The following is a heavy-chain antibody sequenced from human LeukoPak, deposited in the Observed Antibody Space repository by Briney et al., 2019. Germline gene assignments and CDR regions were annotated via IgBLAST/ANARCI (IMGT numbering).Heavy chain of an antibody. J-gene: IGHJ4*02. CDR2: FDPEDGET. CDR1: GYTLTELS. V-gene: IGHV1-24*01. Sequence: ASVKVSCKVSGYTLTELSMHWVRQAPGKGLEWMGGFDPEDGETIYAQKFQGRVTMTEDISTDTAYMELSSLRSEDTAVYYCATGRRSIAAADDERSLDYWGQGTLVTVSS. CDR3: ATGRRSIAAADDERSLDY. D-gene: IGHD6-13*01.